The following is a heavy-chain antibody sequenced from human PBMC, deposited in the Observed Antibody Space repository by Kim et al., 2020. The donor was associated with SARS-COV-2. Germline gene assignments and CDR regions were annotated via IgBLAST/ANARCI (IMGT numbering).Heavy chain of an antibody. D-gene: IGHD6-13*01. Sequence: GGSLRLSCAASGFTVSSNYMSWVRQAPGKGLEWVSVIYSGGSTYYADSVKGRFTISRDNSKNTLYLQMNSLRAEDTAVYYCARDLRAAGPLLLHYYYYGMDVWGQGTTVTVSS. CDR3: ARDLRAAGPLLLHYYYYGMDV. J-gene: IGHJ6*02. CDR1: GFTVSSNY. CDR2: IYSGGST. V-gene: IGHV3-53*01.